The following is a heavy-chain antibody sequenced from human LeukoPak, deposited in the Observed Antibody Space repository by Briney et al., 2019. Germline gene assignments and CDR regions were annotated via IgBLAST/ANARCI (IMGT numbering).Heavy chain of an antibody. V-gene: IGHV4-38-2*02. D-gene: IGHD3-22*01. J-gene: IGHJ5*02. CDR1: GDSISSGNY. CDR2: IFHTGST. CDR3: ARLISYNYDGSGYHRIS. Sequence: SETLSLTCTVSGDSISSGNYWGWIRQPPGKGLEWIGSIFHTGSTYFNLSLKSRVTISLDTSKNQFSLRLSSVTAADTAVYYCARLISYNYDGSGYHRISWGQGTLVTVSS.